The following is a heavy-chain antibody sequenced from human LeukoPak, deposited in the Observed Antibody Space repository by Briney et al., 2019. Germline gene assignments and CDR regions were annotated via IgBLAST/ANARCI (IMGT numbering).Heavy chain of an antibody. D-gene: IGHD7-27*01. CDR1: GYTLTELS. J-gene: IGHJ6*02. Sequence: GASVTVSCKVSGYTLTELSMHWVRQAPGKGLEWMGGFDPEDGETIYAQKFQGRVTMTEDTSTDTAYMELSSLRSEDTAVYYCATVLSGPPYYYYGMDVWGQGTTVTVSS. CDR2: FDPEDGET. V-gene: IGHV1-24*01. CDR3: ATVLSGPPYYYYGMDV.